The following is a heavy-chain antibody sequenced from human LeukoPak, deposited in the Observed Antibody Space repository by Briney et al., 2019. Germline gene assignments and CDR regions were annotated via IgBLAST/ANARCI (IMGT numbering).Heavy chain of an antibody. CDR3: AREREHYDILTGYQNDAFDI. V-gene: IGHV4-39*07. CDR1: GFTFSSYW. CDR2: IYYSGST. D-gene: IGHD3-9*01. J-gene: IGHJ3*02. Sequence: PGGSLRLSCAASGFTFSSYWMSWVRQAPGKGLEWIGSIYYSGSTYYNPSLKSRVTISVDTSKNQFSLKLRSVTAADTAVYYCAREREHYDILTGYQNDAFDIWGQGTMVTVSS.